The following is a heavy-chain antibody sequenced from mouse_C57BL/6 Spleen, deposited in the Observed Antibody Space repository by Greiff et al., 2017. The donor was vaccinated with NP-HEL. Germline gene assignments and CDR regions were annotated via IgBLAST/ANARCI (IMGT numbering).Heavy chain of an antibody. J-gene: IGHJ2*01. Sequence: QVHVKQPGAELVKPGASVKLSCKASGYTFTSYWMHWVKQRPGQGLEWIGMIHPNSGSTNYNEKFKSKATLTVDKSSSTAYMQLSSLTSEDSAVYYCARGDYDYDLFDYWGQGTTLTVSS. V-gene: IGHV1-64*01. CDR3: ARGDYDYDLFDY. CDR1: GYTFTSYW. CDR2: IHPNSGST. D-gene: IGHD2-4*01.